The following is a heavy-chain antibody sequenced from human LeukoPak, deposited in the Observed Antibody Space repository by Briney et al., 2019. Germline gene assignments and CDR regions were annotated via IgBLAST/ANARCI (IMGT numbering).Heavy chain of an antibody. D-gene: IGHD6-19*01. CDR2: ITGSGTFT. CDR1: GFTVSSNY. CDR3: AKRSAESSGYFDS. J-gene: IGHJ4*02. Sequence: GGSLRLSCAASGFTVSSNYISWVRQAPGKGLEWVSAITGSGTFTDYADSVRGRFTISRDNSKNTLYLQMNSLRAEDTAIYYCAKRSAESSGYFDSWGQGTLVTVSS. V-gene: IGHV3-23*01.